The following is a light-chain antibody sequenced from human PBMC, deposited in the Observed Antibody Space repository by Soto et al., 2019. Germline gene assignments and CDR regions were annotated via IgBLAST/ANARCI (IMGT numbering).Light chain of an antibody. J-gene: IGKJ2*01. V-gene: IGKV1-5*01. CDR3: QQYNSYST. Sequence: DIQMTQSPSTLSASVGDRVTITCRASQSISSWLAWYQQKPGTAPKLLIYDASSLESGVPSRFSGSGSGTEFTLTISSLQPDDFATYYCQQYNSYSTFGQGTKLEIK. CDR1: QSISSW. CDR2: DAS.